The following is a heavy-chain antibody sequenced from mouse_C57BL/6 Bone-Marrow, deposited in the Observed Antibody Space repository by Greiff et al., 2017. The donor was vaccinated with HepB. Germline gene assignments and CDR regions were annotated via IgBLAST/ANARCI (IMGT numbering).Heavy chain of an antibody. J-gene: IGHJ2*01. CDR2: ISYDGSN. CDR1: GYSITSGYY. D-gene: IGHD2-2*01. CDR3: ARGSTVVRPYYFDY. Sequence: EVQLQESGPGLVKPSQSLSLTCSVTGYSITSGYYWNWIRQFPGNELEWMGYISYDGSNNYNPSLKNRISITRDTSKNQFFLKLNTVTTEDTATYYCARGSTVVRPYYFDYWGQGTTLTVSS. V-gene: IGHV3-6*01.